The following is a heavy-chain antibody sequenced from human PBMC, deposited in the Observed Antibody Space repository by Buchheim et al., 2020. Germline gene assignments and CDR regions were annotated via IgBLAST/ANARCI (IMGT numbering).Heavy chain of an antibody. CDR2: INHSGST. V-gene: IGHV4-34*01. CDR3: ASHGVDSSGYYKLDY. Sequence: QVQLQQWGAGLLKPSETLSLTCAVYGGSFSGYYWSWIRQPPGKGLEWIGEINHSGSTNYNPSLKSRVTISVDTSKNQFSLKLSSVTAADTAVYYCASHGVDSSGYYKLDYWGQGTL. J-gene: IGHJ4*02. D-gene: IGHD3-22*01. CDR1: GGSFSGYY.